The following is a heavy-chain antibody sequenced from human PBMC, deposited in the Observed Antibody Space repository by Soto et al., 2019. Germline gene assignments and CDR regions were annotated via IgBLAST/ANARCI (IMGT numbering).Heavy chain of an antibody. V-gene: IGHV1-2*04. CDR1: GYTFTEYY. D-gene: IGHD2-8*01. CDR3: ARDRFCSNVVRYRAKSIDV. CDR2: INPHSGGT. J-gene: IGHJ6*02. Sequence: VQVCCKDSGYTFTEYYMHWLRQAPGQGLEWMGWINPHSGGTNYAQKFKGWVKMTRDTSISTAYMELSRLRSDDTAVYYCARDRFCSNVVRYRAKSIDVRGPAPMLTV.